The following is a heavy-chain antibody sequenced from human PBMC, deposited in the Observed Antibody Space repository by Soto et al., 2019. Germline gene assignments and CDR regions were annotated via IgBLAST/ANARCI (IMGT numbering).Heavy chain of an antibody. CDR1: GFNFNTYF. D-gene: IGHD1-26*01. V-gene: IGHV3-30*13. J-gene: IGHJ4*02. CDR2: IFPNGSDK. CDR3: ASDDEHGSNCDLGY. Sequence: QVQLVQSGGGVVQPGRSLRLSCAASGFNFNTYFMHWVRQAPGKGLEWVAMIFPNGSDKEYAASVKGRFTMSRDNSNKRRYLKVDSLRPEDTAVYYCASDDEHGSNCDLGYWGQGALVTVSS.